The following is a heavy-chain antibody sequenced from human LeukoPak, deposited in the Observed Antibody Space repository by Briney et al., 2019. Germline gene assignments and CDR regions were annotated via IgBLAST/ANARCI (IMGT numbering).Heavy chain of an antibody. CDR3: ARAHVGWGLAFDI. CDR2: ISIGGDT. CDR1: GFTFSGYD. V-gene: IGHV3-13*01. D-gene: IGHD3-16*01. Sequence: GGSLRLSCAASGFTFSGYDMHWVRHGPGKGLEWVSAISIGGDTYSPGSLKGRFTISRENAKTSFYLQMNSRRAGATAIYYCARAHVGWGLAFDIWGQGTVVIVA. J-gene: IGHJ3*02.